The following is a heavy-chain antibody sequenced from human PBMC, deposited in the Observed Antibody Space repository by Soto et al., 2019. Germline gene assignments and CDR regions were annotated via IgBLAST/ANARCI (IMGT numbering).Heavy chain of an antibody. CDR1: EFTFRGYG. CDR3: ARDTARGIVVAGDAFDI. J-gene: IGHJ3*02. V-gene: IGHV3-33*08. D-gene: IGHD2-21*01. Sequence: GGSHRLPNAASEFTFRGYGMHWVRQAPGKGLEWVAVIWYDGSNKYYADSVKGRFTISRDNSKNTLYLQMNSLRAEDTAVYYCARDTARGIVVAGDAFDIWGQGTMVTVSS. CDR2: IWYDGSNK.